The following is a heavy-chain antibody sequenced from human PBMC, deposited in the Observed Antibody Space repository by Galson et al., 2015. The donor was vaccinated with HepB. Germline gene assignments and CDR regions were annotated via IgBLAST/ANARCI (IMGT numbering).Heavy chain of an antibody. D-gene: IGHD6-13*01. Sequence: CAISGDSVSSDSAAWNWIRQFPSRGLEWLGRTYYRSRWYNDYAVSVKRRATINTDTSKNQFSLQLNSGTPEDTAIYYCTRAPAEGFSWCPYFHSWGQGTLVTVSA. CDR1: GDSVSSDSAA. CDR3: TRAPAEGFSWCPYFHS. V-gene: IGHV6-1*01. J-gene: IGHJ4*02. CDR2: TYYRSRWYN.